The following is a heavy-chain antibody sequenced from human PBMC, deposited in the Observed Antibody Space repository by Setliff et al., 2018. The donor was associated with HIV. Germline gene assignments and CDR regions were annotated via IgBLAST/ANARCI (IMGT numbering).Heavy chain of an antibody. CDR3: ATGTIEGLTRYYYYYMAV. CDR1: GYSFTDYY. D-gene: IGHD1-26*01. CDR2: VDPENGET. V-gene: IGHV1-69-2*01. Sequence: ASVKVSCKVSGYSFTDYYMHWVQQAPGNGLEWMGLVDPENGETIYAEKFQGRVTITADTSTDTAYMELSSLRSEDTALYYCATGTIEGLTRYYYYYMAVWGKGTTVTVSS. J-gene: IGHJ6*03.